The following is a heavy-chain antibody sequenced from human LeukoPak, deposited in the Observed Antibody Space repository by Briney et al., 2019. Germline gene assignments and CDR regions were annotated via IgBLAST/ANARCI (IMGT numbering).Heavy chain of an antibody. CDR2: MSYDGNNQ. CDR1: GFSFTSYA. D-gene: IGHD4-23*01. CDR3: ARGLYDYGGNSEAFDI. J-gene: IGHJ3*02. Sequence: GGSLRLSCAASGFSFTSYAMHWVRQAPGKGLEWVAVMSYDGNNQYYLDSVKGRFTVSRDISKSTLYLQMSSLRDEDTAVYYCARGLYDYGGNSEAFDIWGQGTMVTVSS. V-gene: IGHV3-30-3*01.